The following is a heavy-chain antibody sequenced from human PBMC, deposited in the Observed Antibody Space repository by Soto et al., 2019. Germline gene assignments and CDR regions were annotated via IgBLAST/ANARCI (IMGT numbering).Heavy chain of an antibody. Sequence: PGGSLRLYCAASGFTFDDYAMHWVRQVPGKGLEWVSGINWNSGSIGYGDSVKGRFAISRDNAKNSLHLQMNSLSAEDTAFYYCVKDESINWYSGHFRHWGQGTLVTVS. J-gene: IGHJ1*01. CDR3: VKDESINWYSGHFRH. CDR1: GFTFDDYA. D-gene: IGHD6-13*01. V-gene: IGHV3-9*01. CDR2: INWNSGSI.